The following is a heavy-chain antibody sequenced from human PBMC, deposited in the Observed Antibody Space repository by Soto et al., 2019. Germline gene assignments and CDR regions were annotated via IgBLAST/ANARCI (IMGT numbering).Heavy chain of an antibody. V-gene: IGHV1-24*01. CDR3: ATDRGYNWNDLALPFDN. J-gene: IGHJ4*02. D-gene: IGHD1-1*01. Sequence: ASVKVSCKVSRYTLTELSMHWVRQAPGKGLEWMGGFDPEDGETIYAQKFQGRVTMTEDTSTDTAYMELSSLRSEDTAVYYCATDRGYNWNDLALPFDNWGQGTLVTVSS. CDR1: RYTLTELS. CDR2: FDPEDGET.